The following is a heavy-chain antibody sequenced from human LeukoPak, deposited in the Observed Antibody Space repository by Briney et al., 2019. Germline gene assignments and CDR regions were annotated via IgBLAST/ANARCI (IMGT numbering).Heavy chain of an antibody. CDR3: ARGSPPPDAFDI. Sequence: SGGSLRLSCAASGFTFSSYAMRWVRQAPGKGLEWVAVISYDGSNKYYADSVKGRFTISRDNSKNTLYLQMNSLRAEDTAVYYCARGSPPPDAFDIWGQGTMVTVSS. CDR2: ISYDGSNK. V-gene: IGHV3-30*04. CDR1: GFTFSSYA. J-gene: IGHJ3*02.